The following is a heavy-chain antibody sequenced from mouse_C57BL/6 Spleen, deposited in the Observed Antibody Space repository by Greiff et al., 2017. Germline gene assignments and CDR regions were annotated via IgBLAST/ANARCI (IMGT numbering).Heavy chain of an antibody. V-gene: IGHV6-3*01. CDR3: TSNWDADY. Sequence: EVKLMESGGGLVQPGGSMKLSCVASGFTFSNYWMNWVRQSPEKGLEWVAQIRLKSDNYATHYAESVKGRFTISRDDSKSSVYLQMNNLRAEDTGIYYCTSNWDADYWGQGTTLTVSS. CDR2: IRLKSDNYAT. J-gene: IGHJ2*01. CDR1: GFTFSNYW. D-gene: IGHD4-1*01.